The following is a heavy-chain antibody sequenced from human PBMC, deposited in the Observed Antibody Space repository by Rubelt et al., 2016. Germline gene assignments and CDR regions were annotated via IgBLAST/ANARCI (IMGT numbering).Heavy chain of an antibody. Sequence: NHSGSTNYNPSLKCRVTISVDTSKNQFSLKLSSVTAADTAVYYCARIGYCSGGSCYPRAPFDYWGQGTLVTVSS. V-gene: IGHV4-34*01. CDR2: NHSGST. D-gene: IGHD2-15*01. CDR3: ARIGYCSGGSCYPRAPFDY. J-gene: IGHJ4*02.